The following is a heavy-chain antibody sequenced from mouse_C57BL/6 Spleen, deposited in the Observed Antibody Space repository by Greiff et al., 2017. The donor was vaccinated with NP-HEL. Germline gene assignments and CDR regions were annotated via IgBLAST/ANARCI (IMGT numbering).Heavy chain of an antibody. CDR1: GYTFTSYW. D-gene: IGHD4-1*01. Sequence: QVQLKQPGAELVKPGASVKLSCKASGYTFTSYWMHWVKQRPGQGLEWIGMIHPNSGSTNYNEKFKSKATLTVDKSSSTAYMQLSSLTSEDSAVYYCARTGTQGFAYWGQGTLVTVSA. J-gene: IGHJ3*01. CDR3: ARTGTQGFAY. V-gene: IGHV1-64*01. CDR2: IHPNSGST.